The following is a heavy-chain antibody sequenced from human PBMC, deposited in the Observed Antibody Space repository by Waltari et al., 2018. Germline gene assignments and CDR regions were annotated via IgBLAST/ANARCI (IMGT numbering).Heavy chain of an antibody. J-gene: IGHJ4*02. CDR3: AGWIHIAFEY. D-gene: IGHD5-18*01. CDR1: GFPFRSYW. CDR2: INQDGSQK. V-gene: IGHV3-7*01. Sequence: EVKLAESGGGLVQPGGSLRLSCAASGFPFRSYWMSWVRQAPGKGLEWVANINQDGSQKYYVDSVKGRFTISRDNAKNSLYLQMNSLRAEDTAVYYCAGWIHIAFEYWGQGTLVTVSS.